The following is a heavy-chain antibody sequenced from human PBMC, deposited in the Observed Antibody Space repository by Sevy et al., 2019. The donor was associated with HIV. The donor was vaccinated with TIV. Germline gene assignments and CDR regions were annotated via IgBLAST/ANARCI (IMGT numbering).Heavy chain of an antibody. CDR2: IRNNANSYTT. Sequence: GGSLRLSCAASGLTFSDYYMDWVRQAPGKGLEWVGRIRNNANSYTTDFAASVKGRFTISRDDSKNSLYLQMHSLKTDDTAKYYCARVMRRILWWSLDSWGQGTLVTVSS. CDR1: GLTFSDYY. CDR3: ARVMRRILWWSLDS. D-gene: IGHD2-21*01. V-gene: IGHV3-72*01. J-gene: IGHJ4*02.